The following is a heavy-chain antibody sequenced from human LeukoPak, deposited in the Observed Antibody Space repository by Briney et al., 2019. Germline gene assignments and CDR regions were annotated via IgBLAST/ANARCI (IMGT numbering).Heavy chain of an antibody. J-gene: IGHJ4*02. V-gene: IGHV4-34*01. D-gene: IGHD3-22*01. CDR1: GGSFSGYY. Sequence: KPSETLSLTCAVYGGSFSGYYWSWIRQPPGKGPEWIGEINHSGSTNYNPSLKSRVTISVDTSKNQFSLKLSSVTAADTAVYYRARALSSGYYSLNYWGQGTLVTVSS. CDR3: ARALSSGYYSLNY. CDR2: INHSGST.